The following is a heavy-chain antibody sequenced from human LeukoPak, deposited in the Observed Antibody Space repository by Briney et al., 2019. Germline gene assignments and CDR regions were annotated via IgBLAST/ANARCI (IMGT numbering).Heavy chain of an antibody. CDR2: INHSGST. Sequence: SETLSLTCAVYGGSFSGYYWSWIRQPPGKGLEWIGEINHSGSTNYSPSLKSRVTISVDTSKNQFSLKLSSVTAADTAVYYCACTNCSSTSCYTGIFSWFDPWGQGTLVTVSS. CDR3: ACTNCSSTSCYTGIFSWFDP. D-gene: IGHD2-2*02. V-gene: IGHV4-34*01. J-gene: IGHJ5*02. CDR1: GGSFSGYY.